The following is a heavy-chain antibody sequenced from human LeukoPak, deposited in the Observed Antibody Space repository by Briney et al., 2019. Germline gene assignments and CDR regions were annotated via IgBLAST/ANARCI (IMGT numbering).Heavy chain of an antibody. CDR2: IIPIFGTA. J-gene: IGHJ4*02. V-gene: IGHV1-69*05. D-gene: IGHD3-10*01. CDR3: ARVPGGSGSYGDFDY. Sequence: GSSVKVSCKASGGTFSSYAISWVRQAPGQGLEWMGRIIPIFGTANYAQKFQGRVTITTDESTSTAYMELSSLRSEDTAVYYCARVPGGSGSYGDFDYWGQGTLVTVSS. CDR1: GGTFSSYA.